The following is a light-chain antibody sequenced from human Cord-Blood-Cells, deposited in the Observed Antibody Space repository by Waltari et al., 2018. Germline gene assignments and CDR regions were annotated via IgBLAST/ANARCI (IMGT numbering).Light chain of an antibody. CDR3: QQYYSTPLT. Sequence: DIVMTQSPDSRAVSLGERATINCQSSQSVLYSSNNKNYLAWYQQKPGQPPKLPIYWASTRESGVPDRFSGSGSGTDFTLTISSLQAEDVAVYYCQQYYSTPLTFGGGTKVEIK. V-gene: IGKV4-1*01. J-gene: IGKJ4*01. CDR1: QSVLYSSNNKNY. CDR2: WAS.